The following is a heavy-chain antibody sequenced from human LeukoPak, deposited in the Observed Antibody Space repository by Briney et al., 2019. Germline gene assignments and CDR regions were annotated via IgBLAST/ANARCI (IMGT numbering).Heavy chain of an antibody. Sequence: PSETLSLTCAVYGGSFSGYYWSWIRQPPGKGLEWIGEINHSGSTNYNPSLKSRVTISVDTSKNQFSLKLSSVTAADTAVYYCARDHSSSWPWGSKYNWFDPWGQGTLVTVSS. CDR1: GGSFSGYY. V-gene: IGHV4-34*01. D-gene: IGHD6-13*01. CDR3: ARDHSSSWPWGSKYNWFDP. CDR2: INHSGST. J-gene: IGHJ5*02.